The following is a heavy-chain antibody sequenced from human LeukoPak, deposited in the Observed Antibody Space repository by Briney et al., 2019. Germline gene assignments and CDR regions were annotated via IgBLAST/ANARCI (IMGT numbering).Heavy chain of an antibody. CDR1: GYTLTELS. CDR3: ARPMYSSSPGDALDI. J-gene: IGHJ3*02. D-gene: IGHD6-6*01. V-gene: IGHV1-2*02. CDR2: LNPNSGGT. Sequence: ASVKVSCKVSGYTLTELSMHWVRQAPGQGLEWMGWLNPNSGGTNFAQKFQGRVTMTRDTSINTAYMELSRLRSDDTAVYYCARPMYSSSPGDALDIWGQGTMVTVSS.